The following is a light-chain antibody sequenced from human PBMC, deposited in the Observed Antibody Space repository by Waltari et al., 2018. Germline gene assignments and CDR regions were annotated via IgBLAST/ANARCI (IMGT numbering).Light chain of an antibody. Sequence: IVLTQSPLSLPVTPGEPASMSCRSNQSLLQDNEFNRLDWYLQKPGQSPQLLIYLGSNRAPGVSGRFSGSGSGVDFTLRISTVEAEDVGIYYCMQALQTPLTFGPGTRVDIK. CDR2: LGS. V-gene: IGKV2-28*01. J-gene: IGKJ3*01. CDR1: QSLLQDNEFNR. CDR3: MQALQTPLT.